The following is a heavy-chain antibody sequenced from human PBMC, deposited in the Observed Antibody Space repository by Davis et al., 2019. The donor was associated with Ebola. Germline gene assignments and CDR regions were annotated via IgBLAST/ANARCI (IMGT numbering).Heavy chain of an antibody. V-gene: IGHV3-15*01. CDR2: IKSKTDGGTI. Sequence: PGGSLRLSCAASGFTFSKAWMSWVRQAPGKGLEWVGRIKSKTDGGTIDYAAPVKGRFTISRDDSKNIAYLQMNSLKTEDTAVYYCTRDGYGGGSADHKYWGQGTLVTVSS. D-gene: IGHD4-23*01. J-gene: IGHJ4*02. CDR1: GFTFSKAW. CDR3: TRDGYGGGSADHKY.